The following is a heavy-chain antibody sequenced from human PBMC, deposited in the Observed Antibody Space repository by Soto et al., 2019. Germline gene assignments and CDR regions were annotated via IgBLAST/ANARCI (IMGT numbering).Heavy chain of an antibody. CDR2: INPNSGGT. CDR3: ARVGYCSSTRCTRGAFDI. CDR1: GYTFTGYY. D-gene: IGHD2-2*01. V-gene: IGHV1-2*04. J-gene: IGHJ3*02. Sequence: ASVKVSCKASGYTFTGYYMHWVRQAPGQGLEWMGWINPNSGGTNYAQKFQGWVTMTRDTSISTAYMELSRLRSDDTAVYYCARVGYCSSTRCTRGAFDIWGQGTMVTV.